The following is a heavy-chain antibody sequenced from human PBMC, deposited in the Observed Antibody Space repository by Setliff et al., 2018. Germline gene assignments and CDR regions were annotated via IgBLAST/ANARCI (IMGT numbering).Heavy chain of an antibody. CDR2: INPDSGGS. Sequence: ASVKVSCKTSGYTFTAYYIHWVRQAPGQGLEWVGWINPDSGGSQFADKFQGRVSMTRDKSISTVYMELSGLKSDDTGVYYCVRASGGNSVEDGFDIWGQGTMVTVSS. D-gene: IGHD1-26*01. J-gene: IGHJ3*02. V-gene: IGHV1-2*07. CDR3: VRASGGNSVEDGFDI. CDR1: GYTFTAYY.